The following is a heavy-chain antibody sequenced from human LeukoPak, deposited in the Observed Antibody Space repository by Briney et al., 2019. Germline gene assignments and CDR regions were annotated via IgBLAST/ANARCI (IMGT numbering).Heavy chain of an antibody. CDR3: AREKWLRLGGYFDY. CDR1: GFTFSSYA. CDR2: ISYDGSNK. V-gene: IGHV3-30*04. D-gene: IGHD5-12*01. Sequence: GGSLRLSCAASGFTFSSYAMHWVRQAPGKGLEWVAVISYDGSNKYYADSVKGRFTISRDNAKNSLYLQMNSLRAEDTAVYYCAREKWLRLGGYFDYWGQGTLVTVSP. J-gene: IGHJ4*02.